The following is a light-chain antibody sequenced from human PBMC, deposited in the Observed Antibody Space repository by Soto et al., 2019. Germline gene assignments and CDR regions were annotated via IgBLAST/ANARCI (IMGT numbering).Light chain of an antibody. V-gene: IGLV2-11*01. Sequence: QSALTQPRSVSGSPGQSVTISCTGTSSDVGGYNYVSWYQQYPGKAPKVMIYADTKRPSGVPDRISGSKSGNTASLTISGLQAEDEADYYCCSYAGSYTHYVFGTGTKLTVL. CDR2: ADT. CDR3: CSYAGSYTHYV. J-gene: IGLJ1*01. CDR1: SSDVGGYNY.